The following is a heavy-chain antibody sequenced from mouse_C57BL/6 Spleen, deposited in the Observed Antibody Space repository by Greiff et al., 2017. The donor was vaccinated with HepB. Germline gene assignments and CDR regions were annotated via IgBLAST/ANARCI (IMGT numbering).Heavy chain of an antibody. D-gene: IGHD1-1*01. Sequence: QVQLQQSGPELVKPGASVKISCKASGYAFSSSWMNWVKQRPGKGLEWIGRIYPGDGDTNYNGKFKGKATLTEDKSSSTAYMQLSSLTSEDSAVYFCASSHYYGSSYGYFDVWGTGTTVTVSS. CDR1: GYAFSSSW. J-gene: IGHJ1*03. V-gene: IGHV1-82*01. CDR2: IYPGDGDT. CDR3: ASSHYYGSSYGYFDV.